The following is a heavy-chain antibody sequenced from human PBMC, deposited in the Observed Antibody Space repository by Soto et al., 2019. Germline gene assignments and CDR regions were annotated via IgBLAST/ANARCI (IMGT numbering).Heavy chain of an antibody. CDR3: ARVKRAMVRGVISGGMDV. CDR1: GFTFSDYY. V-gene: IGHV3-11*06. Sequence: GGSLRLSCAASGFTFSDYYMSWIRQAPGKGLKWVSYISSSSSYTNYADSVKGRFTISRDNAKNSLYLQMNSLRAEDTAVYYCARVKRAMVRGVISGGMDVWGQGTTVTVSS. CDR2: ISSSSSYT. D-gene: IGHD3-10*01. J-gene: IGHJ6*02.